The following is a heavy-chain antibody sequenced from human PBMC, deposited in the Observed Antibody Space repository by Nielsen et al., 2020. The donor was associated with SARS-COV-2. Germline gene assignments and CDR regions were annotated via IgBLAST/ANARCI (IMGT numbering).Heavy chain of an antibody. CDR2: IKQDGSEK. Sequence: GESLKISCAASGFTFSSYWMSWVRQAPGKGLEWVANIKQDGSEKYYVDSVKGRFTISRDNAKNSLHLQMNSLRAEDTAVYYCAKDRYYDFWSGTQGDYWGQGTLVTVSS. V-gene: IGHV3-7*01. CDR3: AKDRYYDFWSGTQGDY. J-gene: IGHJ4*02. CDR1: GFTFSSYW. D-gene: IGHD3-3*01.